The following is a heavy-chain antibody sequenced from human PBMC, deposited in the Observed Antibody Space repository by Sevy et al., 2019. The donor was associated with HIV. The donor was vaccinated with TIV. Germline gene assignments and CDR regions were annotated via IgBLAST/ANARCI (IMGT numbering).Heavy chain of an antibody. D-gene: IGHD3-22*01. Sequence: GGSLRLSCAASGFTLSSYWMSWVRQAPGKGLEWVANIKQDGSEKYYVDSVKGRFTISGDNAKNSLYLQMNSLRVEDTAAYYCARARAYYYDNSGYSFDYWGQGTLVTVSS. CDR2: IKQDGSEK. CDR1: GFTLSSYW. CDR3: ARARAYYYDNSGYSFDY. J-gene: IGHJ4*02. V-gene: IGHV3-7*01.